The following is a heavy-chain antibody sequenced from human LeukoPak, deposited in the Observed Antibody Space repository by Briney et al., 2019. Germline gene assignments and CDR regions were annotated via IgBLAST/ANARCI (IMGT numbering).Heavy chain of an antibody. CDR3: AGDSSSWYGFDY. Sequence: SETLSLTCAVYGGSFSGYYWSWIRQPPGKGLEWIGEINHNGSTNYNPSLKSRVTISVDTSKNQFSLKLSSVTAADTAVYYCAGDSSSWYGFDYWGQGTLVTVSS. D-gene: IGHD6-13*01. V-gene: IGHV4-34*01. CDR2: INHNGST. J-gene: IGHJ4*02. CDR1: GGSFSGYY.